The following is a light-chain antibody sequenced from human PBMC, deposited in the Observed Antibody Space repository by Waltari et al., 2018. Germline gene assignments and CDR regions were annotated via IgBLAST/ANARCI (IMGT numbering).Light chain of an antibody. V-gene: IGKV1D-16*01. CDR3: QQYNFYPIT. Sequence: DIQMTQSPSSLSASVGDRVTITCRASQGISSYLVWYQQKPEKAPKSLIIAASHLESGVPSRFSGSGSGTEFTLTITVLQPEDFATYYCQQYNFYPITFGQGTRLDIK. CDR2: AAS. CDR1: QGISSY. J-gene: IGKJ5*01.